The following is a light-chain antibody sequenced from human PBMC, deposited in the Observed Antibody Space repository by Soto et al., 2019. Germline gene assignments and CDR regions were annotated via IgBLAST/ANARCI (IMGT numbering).Light chain of an antibody. V-gene: IGKV1-8*01. CDR1: QGISSY. J-gene: IGKJ1*01. CDR2: AAS. Sequence: IQMTQSPSSFSASTGDRVTITCRASQGISSYLAWYQQKPGKAPKLLIYAASTLQSGVPSRFSGSGYGTDFTLTISCLQSEDFATYYCQQYYSYPRTFGQGTKVDIK. CDR3: QQYYSYPRT.